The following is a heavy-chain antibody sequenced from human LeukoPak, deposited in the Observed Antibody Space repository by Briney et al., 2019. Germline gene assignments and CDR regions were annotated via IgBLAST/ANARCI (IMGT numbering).Heavy chain of an antibody. CDR1: GFTFSDYY. CDR2: IKQDGSEK. D-gene: IGHD6-6*01. Sequence: GGSLRLSCAASGFTFSDYYMSWIRQAPGKGLEWVANIKQDGSEKYYVDSVKGRFTISRDNAKNSLYLQMNSLRAEDTAVYYCARAKYSSSSWKDYWGQGTLVTVSS. CDR3: ARAKYSSSSWKDY. J-gene: IGHJ4*02. V-gene: IGHV3-7*03.